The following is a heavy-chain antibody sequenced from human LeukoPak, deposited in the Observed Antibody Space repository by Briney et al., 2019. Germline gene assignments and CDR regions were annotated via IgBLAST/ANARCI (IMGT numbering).Heavy chain of an antibody. V-gene: IGHV3-21*01. CDR2: ISSSSSYI. D-gene: IGHD1-1*01. CDR3: ARDASRFVYIAERHVDY. CDR1: GFTFSSYS. Sequence: PGGSLRLSCAASGFTFSSYSMNWVRQAPGKGLEWVSSISSSSSYIYYADSVKGRFTISRDNAKNSLYLQMNSLRAEDTAVYYCARDASRFVYIAERHVDYWGKGTTVTVSS. J-gene: IGHJ6*04.